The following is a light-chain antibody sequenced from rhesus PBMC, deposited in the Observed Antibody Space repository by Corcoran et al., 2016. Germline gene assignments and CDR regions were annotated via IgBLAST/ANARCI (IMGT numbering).Light chain of an antibody. V-gene: IGKV1-25*01. CDR2: YST. CDR1: QDIRSF. J-gene: IGKJ2*01. Sequence: DIQMTQSPSSLSASVGDRVTITCRASQDIRSFLVWYQQKPGKAPNLLIYYSTTLQSGVPPSFSGNGSGTEFDLTISSLHPEDFATYYCQLYYGLPYSFGRGTKLEI. CDR3: QLYYGLPYS.